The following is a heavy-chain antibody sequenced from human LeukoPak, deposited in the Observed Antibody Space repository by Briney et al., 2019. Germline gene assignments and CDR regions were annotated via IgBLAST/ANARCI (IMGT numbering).Heavy chain of an antibody. CDR3: ASLPLDIVVVPAANPYYYMDV. CDR1: GFTFSSYS. D-gene: IGHD2-2*03. J-gene: IGHJ6*03. V-gene: IGHV3-21*01. CDR2: ISSSSSYI. Sequence: PGGSLRLSCAASGFTFSSYSMNWVRQAPGKGLEWVSSISSSSSYIYYADSVKGRFTISRDNAKNSLYLQMNSLRAEDTAVYYCASLPLDIVVVPAANPYYYMDVWGKGTTVTVSS.